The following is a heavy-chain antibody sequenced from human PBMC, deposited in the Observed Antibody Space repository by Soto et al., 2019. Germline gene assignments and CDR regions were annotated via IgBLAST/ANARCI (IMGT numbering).Heavy chain of an antibody. CDR2: ISAYNGNT. V-gene: IGHV1-18*01. Sequence: GASVKVSCKASGYTFTSYGISWVRQAPGQGLEWMGWISAYNGNTNYAQKLQGRVTMTTDTSTSTAYMELRSLRSDDTAVYYCARDLPPQNSSSWYVILRYYYYGMDVWGQGTTVTVSS. D-gene: IGHD6-13*01. J-gene: IGHJ6*02. CDR1: GYTFTSYG. CDR3: ARDLPPQNSSSWYVILRYYYYGMDV.